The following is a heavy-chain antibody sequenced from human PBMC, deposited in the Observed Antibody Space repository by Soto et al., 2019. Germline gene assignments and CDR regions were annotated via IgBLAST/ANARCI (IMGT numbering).Heavy chain of an antibody. CDR1: GGSFSGYY. D-gene: IGHD3-3*01. CDR2: INHSGST. V-gene: IGHV4-34*01. Sequence: VQLQQWGAGLLKPSETLSLTCAVYGGSFSGYYWSWIRQPPGKGLEWIGEINHSGSTNYNPSLKSRVTIAVDTSKNQFSLKLSSVTAADTAVYYCARGSRLEWLFSFEYYYYMDVWGKETTVTVSS. CDR3: ARGSRLEWLFSFEYYYYMDV. J-gene: IGHJ6*03.